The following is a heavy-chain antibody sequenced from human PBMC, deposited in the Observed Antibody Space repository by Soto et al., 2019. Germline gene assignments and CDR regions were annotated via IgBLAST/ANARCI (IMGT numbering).Heavy chain of an antibody. J-gene: IGHJ4*02. CDR3: AKSPGMYYYDSSGYYHYDY. Sequence: GESLRLSCAASGFTFSSYAMSWVRQAPGKGLEWVSAISGSGVSTYYADSVKGRFTISRDNSKNTLYLQMNSLRAEDTAVYYCAKSPGMYYYDSSGYYHYDYWGQGTLVTVSS. CDR1: GFTFSSYA. V-gene: IGHV3-23*01. D-gene: IGHD3-22*01. CDR2: ISGSGVST.